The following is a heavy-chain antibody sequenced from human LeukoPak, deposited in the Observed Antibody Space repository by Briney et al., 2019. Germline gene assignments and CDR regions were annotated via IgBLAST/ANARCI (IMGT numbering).Heavy chain of an antibody. Sequence: SETLSLTCTVSGGSISSYYWSWIRQPAGKGLEWIGRIYTSGSTNYNPSLKSRVTMSVDTSKNQFSLQLNSVTPEDTAVYYCASYAFDIWGQGTMVTVSS. CDR1: GGSISSYY. V-gene: IGHV4-4*07. J-gene: IGHJ3*02. CDR2: IYTSGST. CDR3: ASYAFDI.